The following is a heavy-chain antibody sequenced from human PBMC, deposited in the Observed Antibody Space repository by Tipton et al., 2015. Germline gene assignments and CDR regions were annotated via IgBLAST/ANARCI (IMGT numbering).Heavy chain of an antibody. D-gene: IGHD6-6*01. CDR3: ARDSAARRAFDI. CDR1: GFTFSSFA. V-gene: IGHV3-23*01. J-gene: IGHJ3*02. Sequence: SLRLSCAASGFTFSSFAMSWVRQTPGKGLEWVSDLSGTGDKAYSADSVKGRVTISRDNSKNTMYLQMNSLRAEDTAVYYCARDSAARRAFDIWGQGTMVTVSS. CDR2: LSGTGDKA.